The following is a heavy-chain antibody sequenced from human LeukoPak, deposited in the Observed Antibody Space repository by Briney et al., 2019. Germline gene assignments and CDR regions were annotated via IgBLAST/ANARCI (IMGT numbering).Heavy chain of an antibody. CDR1: GFTFDDYA. V-gene: IGHV3-9*01. J-gene: IGHJ4*02. CDR3: AKGSTSPF. Sequence: GGSLRLSCAASGFTFDDYAMHWVRQAPGKGLEWVSGISWSSGSIGYADSVKGRFTISRDNAKNSLYLQMNSLRAEDTALYYCAKGSTSPFWGQGTLVTVSS. D-gene: IGHD2-2*01. CDR2: ISWSSGSI.